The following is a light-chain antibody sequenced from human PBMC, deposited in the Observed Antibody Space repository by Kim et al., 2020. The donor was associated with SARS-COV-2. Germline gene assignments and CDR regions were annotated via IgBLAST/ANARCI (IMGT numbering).Light chain of an antibody. CDR1: SSNIGSNYH. CDR2: ADN. Sequence: QRVTNSWTGGSSNIGSNYHVHWYQQLPGAAPKIIIYADNKRPSGVPDRFSGSKSGTTATLAITGLQAEDEADYYCQSYDSGRSGWEFGGGTQLTVL. CDR3: QSYDSGRSGWE. V-gene: IGLV1-40*01. J-gene: IGLJ2*01.